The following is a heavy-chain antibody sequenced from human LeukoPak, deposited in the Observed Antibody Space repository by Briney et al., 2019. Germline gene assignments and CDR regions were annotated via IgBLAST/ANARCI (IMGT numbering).Heavy chain of an antibody. Sequence: GESLKISCTGSGYSFTSYWIGWVRQMPGKGLEWMGIIYPGDSDTRYSPSFQGQVTISADKSISTAYLQWSSLKASDTAMYYCARYCTNGVCLFDPWGQGTLVTVSS. CDR2: IYPGDSDT. J-gene: IGHJ5*02. V-gene: IGHV5-51*01. CDR1: GYSFTSYW. CDR3: ARYCTNGVCLFDP. D-gene: IGHD2-8*01.